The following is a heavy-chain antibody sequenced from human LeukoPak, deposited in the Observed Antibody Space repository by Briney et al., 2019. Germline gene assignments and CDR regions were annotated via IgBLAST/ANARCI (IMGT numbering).Heavy chain of an antibody. V-gene: IGHV3-74*01. D-gene: IGHD3-10*01. CDR1: GFSFSTYW. CDR3: AVGVGDH. J-gene: IGHJ4*02. CDR2: INSDGSST. Sequence: GGSLRLSCAASGFSFSTYWMHWVRQAPGKGLVWVSRINSDGSSTPYADSVKGRFTISRDNAKHTLYLQMNSLRAEDTAVYYSAVGVGDHWGQGTMVTVFS.